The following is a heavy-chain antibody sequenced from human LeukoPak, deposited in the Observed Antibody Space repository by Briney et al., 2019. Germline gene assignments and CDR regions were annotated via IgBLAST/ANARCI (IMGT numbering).Heavy chain of an antibody. Sequence: SETLSLTCTVSGGSISGGSYYWSWIRQPAGKGLEWIGRIYTSGSTNYNPSLKSRVTISVDTSKNQFSLKLSSVTAADTAVYYCARDLRSYGFDYWGQGTLVTVSS. CDR3: ARDLRSYGFDY. V-gene: IGHV4-61*02. CDR2: IYTSGST. D-gene: IGHD5-18*01. CDR1: GGSISGGSYY. J-gene: IGHJ4*02.